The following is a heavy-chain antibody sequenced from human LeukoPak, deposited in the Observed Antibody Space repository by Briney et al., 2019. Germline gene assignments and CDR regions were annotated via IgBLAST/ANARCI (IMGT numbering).Heavy chain of an antibody. CDR1: GFTFSSYA. Sequence: PGGSLRLSCAASGFTFSSYAMSWVRQAPGKGLEWVSAISGSGGSTYYTDSVKGRFTISRDNSKNTLYLQMNSLRAEDTAVYYCAKWPYGGKELYYYYGMDVWGQGTTVTVSS. D-gene: IGHD4-23*01. V-gene: IGHV3-23*01. CDR2: ISGSGGST. J-gene: IGHJ6*02. CDR3: AKWPYGGKELYYYYGMDV.